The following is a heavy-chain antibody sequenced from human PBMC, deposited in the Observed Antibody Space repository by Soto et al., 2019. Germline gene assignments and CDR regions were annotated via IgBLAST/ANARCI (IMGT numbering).Heavy chain of an antibody. CDR1: GFTFGDSY. V-gene: IGHV4-34*01. CDR2: LDYSGTA. Sequence: GSLRLSCAVSGFTFGDSYMSWIRQAPGKGLEWIGTLDYSGTAHYNPSLKSRINISADPSKNQVSLTLTSVTAADTAVYYCARQGSYWGQGALVTVSS. J-gene: IGHJ4*02. CDR3: ARQGSY.